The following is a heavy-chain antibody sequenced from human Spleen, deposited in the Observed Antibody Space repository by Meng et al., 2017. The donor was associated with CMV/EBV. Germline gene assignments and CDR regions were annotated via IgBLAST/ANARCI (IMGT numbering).Heavy chain of an antibody. V-gene: IGHV3-73*01. Sequence: GESLMISCAASGFTFSGAAMHWGRQVSGNGLEWVGRIRSKANSDATAYAASVQGRFTISRDDSKNTAYLQMNSLKTEDTAVYYCTGGSGSAYWGQGTLVTVSS. CDR2: IRSKANSDAT. CDR1: GFTFSGAA. J-gene: IGHJ4*02. CDR3: TGGSGSAY. D-gene: IGHD3-10*01.